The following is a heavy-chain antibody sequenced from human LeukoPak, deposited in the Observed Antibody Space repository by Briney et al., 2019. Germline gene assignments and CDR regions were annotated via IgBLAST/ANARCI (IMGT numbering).Heavy chain of an antibody. Sequence: SETLSLTCTVSGGSVSSGSYYWSWIRQPPGKGLEWIGYIYYSGSTNYNPSLKSRVTISVDTSKNQFSLKLSSVTAADPAVYYCARERGDIVVVPAATNWFDPWGQGTLVTVSS. CDR1: GGSVSSGSYY. J-gene: IGHJ5*02. D-gene: IGHD2-2*01. CDR2: IYYSGST. V-gene: IGHV4-61*01. CDR3: ARERGDIVVVPAATNWFDP.